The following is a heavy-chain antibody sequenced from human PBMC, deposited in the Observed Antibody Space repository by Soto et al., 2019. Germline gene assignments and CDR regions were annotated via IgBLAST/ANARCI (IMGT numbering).Heavy chain of an antibody. Sequence: QITLRESGPTLVKPTQTLTLTCTFSGFSLSTSGVGVAWIRQPPGKALEWLALIYWDDDKRYSPSLKSRLTITKVPSKNQVVLTMTNMDPVDTATYYCAHRHRLGRPVLIDYWGQGTLVTVSS. J-gene: IGHJ4*02. V-gene: IGHV2-5*02. D-gene: IGHD6-25*01. CDR2: IYWDDDK. CDR3: AHRHRLGRPVLIDY. CDR1: GFSLSTSGVG.